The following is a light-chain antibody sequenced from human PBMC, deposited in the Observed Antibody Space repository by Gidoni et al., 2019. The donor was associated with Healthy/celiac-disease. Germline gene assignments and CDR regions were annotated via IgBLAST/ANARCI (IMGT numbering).Light chain of an antibody. CDR1: QSISSY. V-gene: IGKV1-39*01. J-gene: IGKJ2*01. CDR3: QQSYSTLYT. Sequence: DIQMTQSPSSLSASVGDRVTITCRASQSISSYLNWYQQKPGKAPKLLTYAASSLQSRVPSRFSGSGSGTDFTLTISSLQPEDFATYYCQQSYSTLYTFGQGTKLEIK. CDR2: AAS.